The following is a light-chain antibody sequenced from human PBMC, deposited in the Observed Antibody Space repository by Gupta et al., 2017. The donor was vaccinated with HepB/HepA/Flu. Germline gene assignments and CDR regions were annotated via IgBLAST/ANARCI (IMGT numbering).Light chain of an antibody. Sequence: VMTQSPLSLPVTLGQSPSIACKSSQSLVHTDGNILLNCFHQRPGQSPMRIIYKVSQRDSGVHDRFSGSGSDTDFTLKISRVEDEDVGVYYCMQGTFWRSFGQGTKVEI. CDR1: QSLVHTDGNIL. V-gene: IGKV2-30*02. CDR3: MQGTFWRS. CDR2: KVS. J-gene: IGKJ1*01.